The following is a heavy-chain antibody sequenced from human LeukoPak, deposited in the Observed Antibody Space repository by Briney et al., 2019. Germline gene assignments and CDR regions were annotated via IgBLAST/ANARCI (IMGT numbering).Heavy chain of an antibody. CDR3: VRMVFGEPYFDY. D-gene: IGHD3-10*02. J-gene: IGHJ4*02. CDR2: ISSSSSYI. Sequence: GGSLRLSCAASGFTFSSYSMNWVRQAPGKGLEWVSSISSSSSYIYYADSVKGRFTISRDNAKNSLYLQMNSLRAEDTAVYYCVRMVFGEPYFDYWGQGTLVTVSS. V-gene: IGHV3-21*01. CDR1: GFTFSSYS.